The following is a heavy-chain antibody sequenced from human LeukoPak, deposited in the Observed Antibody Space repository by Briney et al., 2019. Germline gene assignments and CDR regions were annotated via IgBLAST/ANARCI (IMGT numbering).Heavy chain of an antibody. D-gene: IGHD3-22*01. V-gene: IGHV1-2*02. CDR3: ARDRWLGDSSGVFDY. CDR1: GYTFTGYY. J-gene: IGHJ4*02. Sequence: ASVKVSCKASGYTFTGYYVHWVRQAPGQGLEWMGWINPNSGGTNYAQKFQGRVTMTRDTSISTAYMELSRLRSDDTAVYYCARDRWLGDSSGVFDYRGQGTLVTVSS. CDR2: INPNSGGT.